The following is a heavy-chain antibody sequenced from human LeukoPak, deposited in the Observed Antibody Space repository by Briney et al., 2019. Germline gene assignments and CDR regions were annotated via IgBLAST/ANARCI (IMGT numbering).Heavy chain of an antibody. Sequence: PGGSLRLSCAASGFTFSSYAMSWVRQAPGKGLEWVSAISGSGGSTYYADSVKGRFTISRDNSKNTLYLQMNSLRAEDTAVYYCAKETRGYSYGNWFDSWAREPWSPSPQ. CDR1: GFTFSSYA. CDR3: AKETRGYSYGNWFDS. D-gene: IGHD5-18*01. V-gene: IGHV3-23*01. CDR2: ISGSGGST. J-gene: IGHJ5*01.